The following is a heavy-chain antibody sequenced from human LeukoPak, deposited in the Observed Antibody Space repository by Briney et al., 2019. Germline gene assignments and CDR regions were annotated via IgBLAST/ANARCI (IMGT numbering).Heavy chain of an antibody. CDR2: INSDGSST. V-gene: IGHV3-74*01. Sequence: GGSLRLSCAASGFTFSSYWMHWVRQAPGKGLVWVSRINSDGSSTSYADSVKGRFTISRDNAKNALYLQMNSLRAEDTAVYYCAREDLMAAPGNFDYWGQGTLVTVSS. CDR1: GFTFSSYW. J-gene: IGHJ4*02. D-gene: IGHD6-13*01. CDR3: AREDLMAAPGNFDY.